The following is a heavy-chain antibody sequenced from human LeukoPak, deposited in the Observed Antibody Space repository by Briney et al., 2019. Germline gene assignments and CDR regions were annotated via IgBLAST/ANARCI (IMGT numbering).Heavy chain of an antibody. V-gene: IGHV4-34*01. CDR2: INHSGST. CDR1: GGSFSGYY. D-gene: IGHD3-10*01. J-gene: IGHJ4*02. Sequence: PSETLSLTCAVYGGSFSGYYWSWIRQPPGKGLEWIGEINHSGSTNYNPSLKSRVTISVDTSKNQFSLKLSSVTAADTAVYYCARGWSFGPIDYWGQGTLVTVSS. CDR3: ARGWSFGPIDY.